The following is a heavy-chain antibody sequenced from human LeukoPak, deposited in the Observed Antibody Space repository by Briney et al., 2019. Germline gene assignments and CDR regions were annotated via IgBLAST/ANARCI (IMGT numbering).Heavy chain of an antibody. CDR3: ARTQHCSSTSCPHGLDS. CDR2: IYYSRST. CDR1: GGSISSYY. V-gene: IGHV4-59*08. Sequence: PSETLSLTCTVSGGSISSYYWSWIRQPPGKGLEWIGYIYYSRSTNYNPSLKSRVTISVDTSKNQFSLKLSSVTAADTAVYYCARTQHCSSTSCPHGLDSWGQGTLVSVSS. D-gene: IGHD2-2*01. J-gene: IGHJ4*02.